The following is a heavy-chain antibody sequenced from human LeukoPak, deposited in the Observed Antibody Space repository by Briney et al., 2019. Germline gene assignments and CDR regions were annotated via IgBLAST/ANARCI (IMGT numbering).Heavy chain of an antibody. V-gene: IGHV4-59*01. D-gene: IGHD5-12*01. CDR1: GGSISSYY. CDR3: ARGESGYDPIDY. Sequence: SETLSLTCTVSGGSISSYYWSWIRQPPGKGLEWIGYIYYSGSTNYNPSLKSRVTISVDTSKNQFSLKLSSVTAADTAVYYCARGESGYDPIDYWGQGTLVTVSP. J-gene: IGHJ4*02. CDR2: IYYSGST.